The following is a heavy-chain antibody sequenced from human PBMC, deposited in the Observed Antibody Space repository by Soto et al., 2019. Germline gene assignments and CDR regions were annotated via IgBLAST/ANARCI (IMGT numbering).Heavy chain of an antibody. D-gene: IGHD4-17*01. CDR3: ARGMTTVTTSSYYYYMDV. J-gene: IGHJ6*03. CDR2: IYYSGST. V-gene: IGHV4-31*03. Sequence: TSETLSLTCTVSGGSISSGGYYWSWIRQHPGKGLEWIGYIYYSGSTYYNPSLKSRVTISVDTSKNQFSLKLSSVTAADTAVYYCARGMTTVTTSSYYYYMDVWGKGTTVTVSS. CDR1: GGSISSGGYY.